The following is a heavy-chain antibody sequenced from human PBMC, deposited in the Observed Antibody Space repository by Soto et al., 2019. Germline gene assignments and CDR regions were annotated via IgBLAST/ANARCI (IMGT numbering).Heavy chain of an antibody. Sequence: SVKVSCKASGGTFSSYTISWVRQAPGQGLEWMGRIIPILGIANYAQKFQGRVTITADKSTSTAYMELSSLRSEDTAVYYCAITSPDIVVVVAAIPKWGWFDPWGQGTLVTVSS. V-gene: IGHV1-69*02. D-gene: IGHD2-15*01. J-gene: IGHJ5*02. CDR1: GGTFSSYT. CDR2: IIPILGIA. CDR3: AITSPDIVVVVAAIPKWGWFDP.